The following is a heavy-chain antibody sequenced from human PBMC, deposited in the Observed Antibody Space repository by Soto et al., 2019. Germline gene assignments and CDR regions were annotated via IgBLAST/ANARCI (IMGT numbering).Heavy chain of an antibody. CDR1: GFPFSSYG. CDR3: AKDVAFQSCYNSGRHYSDP. CDR2: ISGSDGTT. J-gene: IGHJ5*02. V-gene: IGHV3-23*01. D-gene: IGHD3-10*01. Sequence: GGSLRLSCAASGFPFSSYGMNWVRQAPGKGLEWVSAISGSDGTTQYADSVRGRFTISRDNSKNTVCLQMNSLRVEDTGLFYSAKDVAFQSCYNSGRHYSDPWGQGALVTVSS.